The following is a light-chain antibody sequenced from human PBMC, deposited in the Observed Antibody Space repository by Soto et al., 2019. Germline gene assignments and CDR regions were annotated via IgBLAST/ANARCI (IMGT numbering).Light chain of an antibody. CDR1: QTISSGY. Sequence: VLTQSPDTLSLSPGERATLSCRASQTISSGYLAWYQQKPGQAPRLLIHDASSRATGIPDRFSGSGSGTDFTLTISSLQPEDFATYYCQQSYSTPRTFGQGTKVDIK. V-gene: IGKV3D-20*02. CDR3: QQSYSTPRT. CDR2: DAS. J-gene: IGKJ1*01.